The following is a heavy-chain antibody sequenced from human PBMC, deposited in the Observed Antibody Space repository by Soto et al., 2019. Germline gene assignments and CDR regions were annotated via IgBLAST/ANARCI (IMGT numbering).Heavy chain of an antibody. CDR1: GGSISSGDYY. CDR3: ARGPSLRVSYYFDH. J-gene: IGHJ4*02. Sequence: PSETLSLTCTVSGGSISSGDYYWSWIRQPPGKGLEWIGYIYYSGSTYYNPSLKSRVTISVDTSKNQFSLKLSSVTAADTAVYYCARGPSLRVSYYFDHWGQGTLVTVSS. D-gene: IGHD3-10*01. V-gene: IGHV4-30-4*01. CDR2: IYYSGST.